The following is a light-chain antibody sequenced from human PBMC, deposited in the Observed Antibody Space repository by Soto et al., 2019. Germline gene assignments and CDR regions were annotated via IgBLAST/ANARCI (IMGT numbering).Light chain of an antibody. CDR3: QQYDTWVS. Sequence: EILMTQSPATLSVSPGETVTLSCRASQSVSTNLAWYQQKPGRTPTLLIFGASTRAYDVPARFSGSGSGTVFTLTIGSLRCEDFAVYYCQQYDTWVSFGGGTTVELK. CDR1: QSVSTN. J-gene: IGKJ4*01. CDR2: GAS. V-gene: IGKV3-15*01.